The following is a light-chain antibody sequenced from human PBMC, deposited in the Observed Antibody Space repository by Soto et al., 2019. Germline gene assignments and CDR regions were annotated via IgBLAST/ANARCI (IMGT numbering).Light chain of an antibody. Sequence: DIQMTQSPSTLSGSVGDRVTITCRASQTISSWLAWYQQKPGKAPKLLIYKASTLKSGVPSRFSGSGSGTEFTLTISSLQPDDFATYYCQHYNSYPRTFGGGTKVEIK. CDR3: QHYNSYPRT. CDR2: KAS. V-gene: IGKV1-5*03. J-gene: IGKJ4*01. CDR1: QTISSW.